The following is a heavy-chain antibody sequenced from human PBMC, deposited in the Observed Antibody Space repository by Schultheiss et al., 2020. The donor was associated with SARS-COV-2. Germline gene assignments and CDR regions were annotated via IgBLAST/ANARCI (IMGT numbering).Heavy chain of an antibody. CDR1: GFTFSSYA. J-gene: IGHJ4*02. CDR2: ISYDGSNK. D-gene: IGHD3-22*01. V-gene: IGHV3-30*01. CDR3: ARDDSAFVYYDSSGGAFDY. Sequence: GESLKISCAASGFTFSSYAMHWVRQAPGKGLEWVAVISYDGSNKYYADSVKGRFTISRDNSKNTLYLQMNSLRAEDTAVYYCARDDSAFVYYDSSGGAFDYWGQGTLVTVSS.